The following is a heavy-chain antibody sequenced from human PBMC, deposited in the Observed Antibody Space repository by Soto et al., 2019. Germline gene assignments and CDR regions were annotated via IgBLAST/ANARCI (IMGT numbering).Heavy chain of an antibody. CDR1: GSSIINYW. CDR3: VRPDSTGYYAY. CDR2: LNPGDSDT. J-gene: IGHJ4*02. V-gene: IGHV5-51*01. D-gene: IGHD3-22*01. Sequence: GESLKISCKGSGSSIINYWIAWVRQMPGPGLAWMGILNPGDSDTRYSPSFQGQVTVSADKSSSTAYLYCSSLNASETAMYYCVRPDSTGYYAYWGQGTLVTVSS.